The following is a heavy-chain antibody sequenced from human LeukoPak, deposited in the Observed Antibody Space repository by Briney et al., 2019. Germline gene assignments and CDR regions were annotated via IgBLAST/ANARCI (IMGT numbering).Heavy chain of an antibody. J-gene: IGHJ3*02. D-gene: IGHD2-2*01. V-gene: IGHV4-59*01. CDR1: GGSISSYY. Sequence: SETLSLTCTVSGGSISSYYWSWIRQPPGKGLEWIGYIYYSGSTNYNPSLESRVTISVDTSKNQFSLKLSSVTAADTAVYYCARELGHCSSTSCYRDDIWGQGTMVTVSS. CDR2: IYYSGST. CDR3: ARELGHCSSTSCYRDDI.